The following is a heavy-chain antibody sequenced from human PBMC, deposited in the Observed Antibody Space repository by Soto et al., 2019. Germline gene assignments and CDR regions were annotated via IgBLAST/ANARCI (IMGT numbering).Heavy chain of an antibody. D-gene: IGHD2-2*01. CDR3: ARGGIVVAYHYYGMDV. CDR1: GGSFSSYA. Sequence: PVEVSCKXSGGSFSSYAISWVRQAPGQGLEWMGGIIPIFGTANYAQKFQGRVTITADESTSTAYMELSSLRSEDTAVYYCARGGIVVAYHYYGMDVWGQGTTVTVSS. J-gene: IGHJ6*02. CDR2: IIPIFGTA. V-gene: IGHV1-69*01.